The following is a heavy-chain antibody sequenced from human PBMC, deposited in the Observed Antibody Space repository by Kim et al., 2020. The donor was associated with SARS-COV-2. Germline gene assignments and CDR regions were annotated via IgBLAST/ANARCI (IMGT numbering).Heavy chain of an antibody. CDR3: AKGTVSGAVDY. J-gene: IGHJ4*02. V-gene: IGHV3-23*01. D-gene: IGHD1-26*01. Sequence: TYYPDSVKGRFTISRDNSKNTLYLQMNSLRAEDTAVYYCAKGTVSGAVDYWGQGTLVTVSS. CDR2: T.